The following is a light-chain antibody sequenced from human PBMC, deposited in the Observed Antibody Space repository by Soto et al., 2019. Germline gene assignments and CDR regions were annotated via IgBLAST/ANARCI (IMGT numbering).Light chain of an antibody. CDR3: QQTYSAIS. CDR1: GTINTY. J-gene: IGKJ4*01. V-gene: IGKV1-39*01. CDR2: GAS. Sequence: DVRMTQSPSSLSASVGDTITITCRASGTINTYLNWFQQKPGEPPRLLIYGASTLHDGVPSRFSGSGSGADFTLTISGLQTEDLASYHCQQTYSAISFGRGTKV.